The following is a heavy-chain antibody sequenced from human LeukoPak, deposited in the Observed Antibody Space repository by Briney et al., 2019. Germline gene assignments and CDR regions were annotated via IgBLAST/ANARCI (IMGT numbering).Heavy chain of an antibody. J-gene: IGHJ6*01. V-gene: IGHV3-23*01. Sequence: GGSLRLSCAASGLTFSSYAMSWVRQAPGKGLEWVSAISGSGGSTYYADSVKGRFTISRDNSKNTLYLQMNSLRVEDTAVYYCAKYTGAGPLYGMAVCGQGSTVTVSS. CDR3: AKYTGAGPLYGMAV. CDR2: ISGSGGST. CDR1: GLTFSSYA. D-gene: IGHD6-13*01.